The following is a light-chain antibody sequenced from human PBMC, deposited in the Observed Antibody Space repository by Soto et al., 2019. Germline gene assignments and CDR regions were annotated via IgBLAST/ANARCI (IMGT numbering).Light chain of an antibody. CDR1: QSLSSR. Sequence: DIQMTQSPSTLSASVGDSATITCRASQSLSSRLAWYQQKPGKAPKLLIYKASSLESGVPSRFSGSGSGTEFTLTTSSLQPDDFATYYCQQDNSYPWTFGQGTKVEIK. V-gene: IGKV1-5*03. J-gene: IGKJ1*01. CDR3: QQDNSYPWT. CDR2: KAS.